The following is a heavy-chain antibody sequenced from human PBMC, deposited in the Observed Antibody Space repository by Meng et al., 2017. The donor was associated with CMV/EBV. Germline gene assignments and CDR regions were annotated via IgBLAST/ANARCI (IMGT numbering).Heavy chain of an antibody. CDR3: ARGGGANGDGGDY. J-gene: IGHJ4*02. CDR2: IYYSGST. V-gene: IGHV4-39*07. CDR1: GGSISSSSYY. D-gene: IGHD4-17*01. Sequence: GSLRLSCTVSGGSISSSSYYWGWIRQPPGKGLEWIGSIYYSGSTYYNPSLKSRVTISVDTSKNQFSLKLSSVTAADTAVYYCARGGGANGDGGDYWGQGTLVTVSS.